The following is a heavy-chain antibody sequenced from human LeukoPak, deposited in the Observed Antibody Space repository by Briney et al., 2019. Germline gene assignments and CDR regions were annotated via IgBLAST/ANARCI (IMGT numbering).Heavy chain of an antibody. J-gene: IGHJ6*02. Sequence: GAPVKVSCKASGYAFSGYNIHWVRQAPGQGLERRGWINPKSGGTNYAQKFLGRVTLTRDTSISTAHMELSRLRSDDTAVYYCARVGCTNGVCYNDYYYYALDVWGQGTTVTVSS. CDR1: GYAFSGYN. D-gene: IGHD2-8*01. CDR2: INPKSGGT. CDR3: ARVGCTNGVCYNDYYYYALDV. V-gene: IGHV1-2*02.